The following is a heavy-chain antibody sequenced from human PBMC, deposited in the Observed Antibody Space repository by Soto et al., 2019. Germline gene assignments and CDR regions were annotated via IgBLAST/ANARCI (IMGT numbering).Heavy chain of an antibody. CDR3: ARALDIVVVVAEGFDP. CDR1: GFTFSSYA. J-gene: IGHJ5*02. Sequence: GSLRLSCAASGFTFSSYAMHWVRQAPGKGLEWVAVISYDGSNKYYADSVKGRFTISRDNSKNTLYLQMNSLRAEDTAVYYCARALDIVVVVAEGFDPWGQGTLVTVSS. D-gene: IGHD2-15*01. CDR2: ISYDGSNK. V-gene: IGHV3-30-3*01.